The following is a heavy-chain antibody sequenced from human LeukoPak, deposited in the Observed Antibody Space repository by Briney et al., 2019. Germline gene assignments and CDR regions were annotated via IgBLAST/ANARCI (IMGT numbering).Heavy chain of an antibody. Sequence: GGSLRLSCAASGFTFSGYSMNWVRQAPGKGLEGVSSISTSSSYIYYADSVKGRFTSSRDNAKNSLCLQMNSLRAEDTAAYYCARGLKKGVVNFDYWGQGTLVTVSS. V-gene: IGHV3-21*01. D-gene: IGHD3-3*01. J-gene: IGHJ4*02. CDR3: ARGLKKGVVNFDY. CDR2: ISTSSSYI. CDR1: GFTFSGYS.